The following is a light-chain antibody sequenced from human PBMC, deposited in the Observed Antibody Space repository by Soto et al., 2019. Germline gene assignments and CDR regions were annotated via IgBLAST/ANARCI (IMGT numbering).Light chain of an antibody. V-gene: IGLV2-11*01. CDR3: CSYAGYYAV. Sequence: QSALTQPRSVSGSPGQSVTISCTGTSSDVGGYNHVSWYQHYPGKAPKLIIYDVSKRPSGVPDRFSGSKSGNTASLTISGLQVEDEADYFCCSYAGYYAVFGGGTKLTVL. CDR1: SSDVGGYNH. J-gene: IGLJ2*01. CDR2: DVS.